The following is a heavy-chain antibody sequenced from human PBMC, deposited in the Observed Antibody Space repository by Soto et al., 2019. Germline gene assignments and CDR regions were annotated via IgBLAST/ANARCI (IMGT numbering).Heavy chain of an antibody. CDR1: GASISTSSDI. CDR2: VYQSGTT. Sequence: SETLSLTCSVSGASISTSSDIWGWIRQAPGKGLEWIGNVYQSGTTRLNPSLKSRVSIFVDRSKNQFSLELNSATAADRAVYYCARQPESTSYFDYWGQGMLVTVSS. J-gene: IGHJ4*02. V-gene: IGHV4-39*01. CDR3: ARQPESTSYFDY. D-gene: IGHD2-2*01.